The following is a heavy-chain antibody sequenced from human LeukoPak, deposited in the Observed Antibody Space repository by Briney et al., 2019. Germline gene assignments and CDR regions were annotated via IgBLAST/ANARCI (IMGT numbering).Heavy chain of an antibody. Sequence: GGSLRLSCAASGFTFNNYWIHWVRQAPGKGLVWVSRINTDGRTTTYADSVKGRFTISRDNSKNTLYLQMNSLRAEDTAVYYCAKNRRGYYDSKFDYWGQGTLVTVSS. CDR3: AKNRRGYYDSKFDY. CDR1: GFTFNNYW. CDR2: INTDGRTT. D-gene: IGHD3-16*01. V-gene: IGHV3-74*01. J-gene: IGHJ4*02.